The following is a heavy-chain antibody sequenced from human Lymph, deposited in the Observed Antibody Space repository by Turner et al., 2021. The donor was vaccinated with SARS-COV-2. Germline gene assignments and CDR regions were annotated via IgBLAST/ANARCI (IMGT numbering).Heavy chain of an antibody. CDR3: ARVKGYNGYDLRYYYGMDV. D-gene: IGHD5-12*01. CDR2: IWYDGSNK. Sequence: QVQLVESGGGVVQPGRSLRLSCAASGFTFSSYGMHWVRQAPGKGREWVAVIWYDGSNKYYADSGKGRFTISRDNSKNTLYLQMNSLRAEDTAVYYCARVKGYNGYDLRYYYGMDVWGQGTTVTVSS. J-gene: IGHJ6*02. V-gene: IGHV3-33*01. CDR1: GFTFSSYG.